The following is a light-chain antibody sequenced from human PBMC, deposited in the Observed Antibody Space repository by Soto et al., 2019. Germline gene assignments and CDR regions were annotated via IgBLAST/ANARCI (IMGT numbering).Light chain of an antibody. V-gene: IGKV3-15*01. Sequence: EIVMTQSPATLSVSPGERATLSCRASQSVSSNLAWYQQKPGQAPRLLIYGASTRATGIPARFSGSGSGTEFTLTISSLQSEDFAVYYCQQYNNWPLTFGGGXKV. CDR1: QSVSSN. CDR3: QQYNNWPLT. CDR2: GAS. J-gene: IGKJ4*01.